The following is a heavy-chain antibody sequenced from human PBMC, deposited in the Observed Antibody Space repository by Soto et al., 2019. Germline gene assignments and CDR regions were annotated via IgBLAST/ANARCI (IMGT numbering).Heavy chain of an antibody. CDR3: ARVNVVVVGATREYYFDY. J-gene: IGHJ4*02. V-gene: IGHV1-2*02. CDR1: GYTFTGYY. Sequence: QVQLVQSGAEVKKPGASVKVSCKASGYTFTGYYMHWVRQAPGQGLEWMGWINPNTGGTNYAQKFQGRVTMTRDTSISTAYMELSRLRSDDTAVYYCARVNVVVVGATREYYFDYWGQGTLVTVSS. D-gene: IGHD2-15*01. CDR2: INPNTGGT.